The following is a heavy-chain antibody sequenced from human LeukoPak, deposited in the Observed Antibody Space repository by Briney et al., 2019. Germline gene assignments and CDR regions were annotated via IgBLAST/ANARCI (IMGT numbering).Heavy chain of an antibody. J-gene: IGHJ4*02. CDR2: IYYSGST. V-gene: IGHV4-39*01. CDR1: GGSISSSSYY. D-gene: IGHD3-10*01. Sequence: SETLSLTCTVSGGSISSSSYYWGWIRQPPGKGLEWIGSIYYSGSTYYNPSLKSRVTISVDTSKNQFSLKLSSVTAADTAVYYCAGIHGSGTYGALDYWGQGTLVTVSS. CDR3: AGIHGSGTYGALDY.